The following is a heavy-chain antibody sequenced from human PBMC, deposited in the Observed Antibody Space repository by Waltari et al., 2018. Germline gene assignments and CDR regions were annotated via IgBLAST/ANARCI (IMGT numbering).Heavy chain of an antibody. CDR3: ARVLTTGTVAFDI. J-gene: IGHJ3*02. Sequence: QVQLRESGPGLVKPSETLSLTCVISGYSLSSNLFWGWIRQSPEKGLEWIGNIYYSGVTYYSPFLKSRVFISIDTPRRQFSLKLTSVTAADTAVYYCARVLTTGTVAFDIWGQGKLVTVSS. V-gene: IGHV4-38-2*01. D-gene: IGHD1-7*01. CDR2: IYYSGVT. CDR1: GYSLSSNLF.